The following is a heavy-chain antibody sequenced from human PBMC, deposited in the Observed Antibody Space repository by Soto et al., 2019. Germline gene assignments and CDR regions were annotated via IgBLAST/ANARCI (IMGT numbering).Heavy chain of an antibody. CDR3: ARDSLVPHPFDY. J-gene: IGHJ4*02. D-gene: IGHD2-2*01. CDR1: GYTFTSYG. CDR2: ISAYNGNT. Sequence: ASVKVSCKASGYTFTSYGISWVRQAPGQGLEWMGWISAYNGNTNYAQKLQGRVTMTTDTSTSTAYMELRSLRSDDAAVYYCARDSLVPHPFDYWGQGTLVTVSS. V-gene: IGHV1-18*01.